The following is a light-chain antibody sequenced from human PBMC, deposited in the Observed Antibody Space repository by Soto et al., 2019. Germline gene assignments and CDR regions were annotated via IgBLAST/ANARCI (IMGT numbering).Light chain of an antibody. CDR3: CSYAGSYTYV. V-gene: IGLV2-11*01. CDR2: EVS. Sequence: QSALTQPASVSGSPGQSITISCTGTNSDVGGYNYVSWYQQHPGKAPELMIYEVSHRPSGVPDRFSGSKSGNTASLTISGLQAEDEADYYCCSYAGSYTYVFGTGTKV. J-gene: IGLJ1*01. CDR1: NSDVGGYNY.